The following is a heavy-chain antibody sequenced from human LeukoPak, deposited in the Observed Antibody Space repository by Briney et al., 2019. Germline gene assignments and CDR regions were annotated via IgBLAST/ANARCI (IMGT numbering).Heavy chain of an antibody. Sequence: ASVKVSCKASGYTFTGYYMHWVRQAPGQGLEWMGWINPNSGGTNYAQKFQGRVTMTRDTSISTAYMELSRLRSDDTAVYYCARDASRYCSSTSCYSSFDYWGQGTLVTVS. J-gene: IGHJ4*02. CDR2: INPNSGGT. V-gene: IGHV1-2*02. CDR3: ARDASRYCSSTSCYSSFDY. D-gene: IGHD2-2*01. CDR1: GYTFTGYY.